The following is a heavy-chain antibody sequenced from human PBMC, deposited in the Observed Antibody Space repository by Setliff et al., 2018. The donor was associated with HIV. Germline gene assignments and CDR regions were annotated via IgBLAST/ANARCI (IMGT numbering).Heavy chain of an antibody. CDR1: GYTFTTYD. CDR3: ARTDYGGNSGGNYFDY. Sequence: ASVKVSCKASGYTFTTYDITWVRQAPGQGLEWLGWISPYNGHTNFAQKFQGRVTMTTDTATGTAYMEVRSLRSDDTAVYYCARTDYGGNSGGNYFDYWGQGSLVTVSS. D-gene: IGHD4-17*01. J-gene: IGHJ4*02. V-gene: IGHV1-18*01. CDR2: ISPYNGHT.